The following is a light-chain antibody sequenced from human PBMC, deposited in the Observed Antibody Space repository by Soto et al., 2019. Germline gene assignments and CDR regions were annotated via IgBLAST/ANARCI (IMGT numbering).Light chain of an antibody. CDR2: GAS. Sequence: EIVLTQSPGTLSLSPGERATLTCRASQSVSSSYLAWYQQKPGQAPRLLIYGASSSATGIPDRFSGSGSGTDFTLTISRLEPEDFAVYYCQQYGSSPQTFGQGTKVDI. CDR1: QSVSSSY. J-gene: IGKJ1*01. V-gene: IGKV3-20*01. CDR3: QQYGSSPQT.